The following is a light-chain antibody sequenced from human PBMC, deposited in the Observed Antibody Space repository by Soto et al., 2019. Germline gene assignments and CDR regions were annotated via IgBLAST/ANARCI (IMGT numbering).Light chain of an antibody. CDR1: SSDVGGYNS. CDR2: DVS. CDR3: SSYTSTTTLAV. Sequence: QSVLTQPASVSGSPGQSITISCTGTSSDVGGYNSVSWYQQHPDKAPKLMIYDVSNRPSGVSNRFSGSKSGNTASLTISGLQAEDEADYYCSSYTSTTTLAVFGGGTTLTVL. V-gene: IGLV2-14*03. J-gene: IGLJ2*01.